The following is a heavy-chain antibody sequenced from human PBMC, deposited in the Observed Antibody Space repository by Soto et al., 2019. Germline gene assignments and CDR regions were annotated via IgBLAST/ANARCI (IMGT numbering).Heavy chain of an antibody. J-gene: IGHJ2*01. V-gene: IGHV4-34*01. CDR3: ARESHDILTGPPWVWYFDL. CDR2: INDRGSI. D-gene: IGHD3-9*01. Sequence: QVQLQQWGAGPLRPLETLSLTCGVSGGSFSGYYWPWTRQSPGKGLEWIGEINDRGSINYNPSLKSRVSISVDTSKNHYSLNLRSVTAADTAVYYCARESHDILTGPPWVWYFDLWGRGTLVTVSS. CDR1: GGSFSGYY.